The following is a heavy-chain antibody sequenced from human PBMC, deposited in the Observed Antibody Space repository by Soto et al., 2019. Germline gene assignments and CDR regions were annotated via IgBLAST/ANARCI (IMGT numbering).Heavy chain of an antibody. CDR3: ARESEDLTSNFDY. J-gene: IGHJ4*02. V-gene: IGHV3-21*06. CDR2: ISSTTNYI. Sequence: GGSLRLSCAASGFTFTRYSMNWVRQAPGKGLEWVSSISSTTNYIYYGDSMKGRFTTSRDNAKNSLYLEMNSLRAEDTAVYYCARESEDLTSNFDYWGQGTLVTVSS. CDR1: GFTFTRYS.